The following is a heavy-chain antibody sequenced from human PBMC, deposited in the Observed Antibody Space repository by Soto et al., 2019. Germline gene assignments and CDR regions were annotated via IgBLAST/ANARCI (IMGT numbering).Heavy chain of an antibody. CDR1: GFTFSSYS. V-gene: IGHV3-21*01. CDR2: ISSSSSYI. CDR3: ARDPGGDYDFWSGYYHWFDP. J-gene: IGHJ5*02. Sequence: EVQLVESGGGLVKPGGSLRLSCAASGFTFSSYSMNWVRQAPGKGLEWVSSISSSSSYIYYADSVKGRFTISRDNAKNSLYLQMNSLRAEDTAVYYCARDPGGDYDFWSGYYHWFDPWGQGTLVTVSS. D-gene: IGHD3-3*01.